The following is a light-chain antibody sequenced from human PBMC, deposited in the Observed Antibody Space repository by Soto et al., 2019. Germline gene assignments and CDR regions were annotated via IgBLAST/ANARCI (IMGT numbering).Light chain of an antibody. J-gene: IGLJ2*01. CDR1: SSDVGDHNY. CDR3: SSYTTSSTVI. Sequence: QSVLTQPASVSGSPGQSITISCTGTSSDVGDHNYVSWYQQQPGKAPKLMIYAVSNRPSGVSNRFSGSKSGTMASLTVSGLQAEDEADYYCSSYTTSSTVIFGGGTKLTVL. V-gene: IGLV2-14*03. CDR2: AVS.